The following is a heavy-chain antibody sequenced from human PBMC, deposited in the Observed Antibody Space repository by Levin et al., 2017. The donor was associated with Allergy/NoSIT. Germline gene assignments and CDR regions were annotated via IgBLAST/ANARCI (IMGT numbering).Heavy chain of an antibody. D-gene: IGHD3-9*01. CDR1: GYTFTGYY. CDR2: INPNSGGT. CDR3: ARDLMEYYDTKSLDY. Sequence: GESLKISCKASGYTFTGYYMHWVRQAPGQGLEWMGWINPNSGGTNYAQKFQGRVTMTRDTSISTAYMELSRLRSDDTAVYYCARDLMEYYDTKSLDYWGQGTLVTVSS. V-gene: IGHV1-2*02. J-gene: IGHJ4*02.